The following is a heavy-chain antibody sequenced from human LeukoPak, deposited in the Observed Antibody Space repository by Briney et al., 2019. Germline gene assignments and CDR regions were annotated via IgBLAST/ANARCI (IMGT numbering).Heavy chain of an antibody. CDR1: GGSISSGTYY. Sequence: SETLSLTCTVSGGSISSGTYYWGWIRQPPGKGLEWIAYIYYSGSTKYNPSLKSRVTISANTSKNQFSLKMTSVTAADTAVYYCARTTHPDAKDWPYFDYWGQGILVTVSS. V-gene: IGHV4-61*01. CDR3: ARTTHPDAKDWPYFDY. CDR2: IYYSGST. J-gene: IGHJ4*02. D-gene: IGHD3-9*01.